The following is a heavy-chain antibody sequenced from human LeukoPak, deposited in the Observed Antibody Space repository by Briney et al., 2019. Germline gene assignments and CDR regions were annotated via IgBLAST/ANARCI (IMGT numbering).Heavy chain of an antibody. V-gene: IGHV4-61*02. CDR2: IRTSGTT. J-gene: IGHJ5*02. CDR3: ARSSSWYGDWFDP. Sequence: SETLSLTCSVSGGSIFSGDYSWNWIQQPAGKRLEWIGRIRTSGTTNYNPSLKRRVTISVDRSKNQLFLNLNSVTAADTAVYYCARSSSWYGDWFDPWGQGTLVTVSS. D-gene: IGHD6-13*01. CDR1: GGSIFSGDY.